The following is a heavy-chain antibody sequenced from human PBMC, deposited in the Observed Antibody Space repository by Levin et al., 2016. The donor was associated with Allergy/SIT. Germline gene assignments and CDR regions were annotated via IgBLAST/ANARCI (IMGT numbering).Heavy chain of an antibody. J-gene: IGHJ4*02. CDR3: ARDRAMMVAVAQVDF. V-gene: IGHV3-30*03. D-gene: IGHD3-22*01. Sequence: GGSLRLSCAASGFTFSSYGMHWVRQAPGKGLEWVAVISYDGSNKYYADSVKGRFTISRDNSKNTLYLQMNSLRAEDTAVYYCARDRAMMVAVAQVDFWGPGTLVTVSS. CDR2: ISYDGSNK. CDR1: GFTFSSYG.